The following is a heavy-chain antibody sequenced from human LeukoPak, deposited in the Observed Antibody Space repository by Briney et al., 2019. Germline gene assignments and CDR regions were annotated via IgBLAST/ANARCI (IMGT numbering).Heavy chain of an antibody. D-gene: IGHD3-22*01. CDR1: GGTFSSYA. J-gene: IGHJ4*02. V-gene: IGHV1-69*05. CDR3: ARGQYYYDSSGYYYVTFDY. Sequence: SVKVSCKASGGTFSSYAISWVRQAPGQGLEWMGRIIPIFGTAKYAQKFQGRVTITTDESTSTAYMELSSLRSEDTAVYYCARGQYYYDSSGYYYVTFDYWGQGTLVTVSS. CDR2: IIPIFGTA.